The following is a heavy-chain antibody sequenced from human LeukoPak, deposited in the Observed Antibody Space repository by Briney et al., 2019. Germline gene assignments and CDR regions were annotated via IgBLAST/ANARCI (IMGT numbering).Heavy chain of an antibody. CDR1: GYTFTGYY. J-gene: IGHJ4*02. Sequence: ASVKVSCKASGYTFTGYYMHWVRQAPGQGLEWMGWMNPNSGNTGYAQKFQGRVTMTRNTSISTAYMELSSLRSEDTAVYYCARVGIDSSADYWGQGTLVTVSS. D-gene: IGHD3-22*01. CDR3: ARVGIDSSADY. V-gene: IGHV1-8*02. CDR2: MNPNSGNT.